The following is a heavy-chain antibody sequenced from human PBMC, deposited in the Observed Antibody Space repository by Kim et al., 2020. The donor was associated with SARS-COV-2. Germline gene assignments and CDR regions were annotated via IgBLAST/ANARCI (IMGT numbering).Heavy chain of an antibody. CDR1: GFTFSSYS. CDR2: ISSSSYI. Sequence: GGSLRLSCAASGFTFSSYSMNWVRQAPGKGLEWVSSISSSSYIYYADSVKGRFTISRDNAKNSLYLQMNSLGAEDTAVYYCARGVERWLQLVYYGMDVRGQGTTVTVSS. CDR3: ARGVERWLQLVYYGMDV. V-gene: IGHV3-21*01. D-gene: IGHD5-12*01. J-gene: IGHJ6*02.